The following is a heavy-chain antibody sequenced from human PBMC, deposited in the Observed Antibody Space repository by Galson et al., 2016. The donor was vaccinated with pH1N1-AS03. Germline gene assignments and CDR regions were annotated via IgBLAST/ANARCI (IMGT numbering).Heavy chain of an antibody. J-gene: IGHJ6*02. CDR1: GYIFTGFY. D-gene: IGHD3-10*02. CDR3: ARDPRGPCSSATCAPTYDFGMDV. Sequence: SVKVSCKASGYIFTGFYVHWVRQAPGQGLEWMGWISPNNGVTNYAQKFQAWVTMTGDTSISTAYLELYGLKSDDTAVYYCARDPRGPCSSATCAPTYDFGMDVWGQGTTVIVCS. CDR2: ISPNNGVT. V-gene: IGHV1-2*04.